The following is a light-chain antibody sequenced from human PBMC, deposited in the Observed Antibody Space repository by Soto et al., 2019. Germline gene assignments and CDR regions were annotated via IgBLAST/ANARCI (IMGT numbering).Light chain of an antibody. Sequence: QPVLTQSPSASASLGASVKLTCTLSSGHSNYAIAWHQQQSEKVPRYLMNLNSDGSHSKGDGIPARFSGSSSGAERYLTIAGLQSEDEDDYYCQTWGSGIVVFGGGTKLTVL. J-gene: IGLJ2*01. V-gene: IGLV4-69*01. CDR2: LNSDGSH. CDR1: SGHSNYA. CDR3: QTWGSGIVV.